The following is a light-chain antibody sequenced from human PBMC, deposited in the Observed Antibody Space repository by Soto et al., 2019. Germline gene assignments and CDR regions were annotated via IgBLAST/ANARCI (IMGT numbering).Light chain of an antibody. J-gene: IGLJ2*01. CDR1: NSNIGKAY. V-gene: IGLV1-51*01. CDR3: AAWDTSLRGLV. Sequence: QSVLTQPPSVSAAPGQKVTISCSGSNSNIGKAYVSWYQQFPGTAPKLLIYDNSERPSGIPDRFSGAKSGTSATLGITGLQTGDEAEYYCAAWDTSLRGLVFGGGTKLTVL. CDR2: DNS.